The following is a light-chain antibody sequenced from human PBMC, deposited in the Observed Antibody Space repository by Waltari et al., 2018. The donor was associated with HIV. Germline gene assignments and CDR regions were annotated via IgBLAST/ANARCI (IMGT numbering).Light chain of an antibody. V-gene: IGLV2-8*01. CDR1: SSDVGGYNY. Sequence: QSALTQPPSASGSPGQSVTISCTGTSSDVGGYNYVSWSQQHPGKAPKLMIYEVSKRPSGFPGRFSGSKSGTTASLTVSGLQAEDEADYYCSSYAGSNNLVFGGGTKLTVL. CDR2: EVS. CDR3: SSYAGSNNLV. J-gene: IGLJ2*01.